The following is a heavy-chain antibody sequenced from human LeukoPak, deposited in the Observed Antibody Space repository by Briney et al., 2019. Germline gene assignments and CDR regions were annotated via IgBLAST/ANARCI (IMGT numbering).Heavy chain of an antibody. J-gene: IGHJ4*02. CDR1: GASISSYY. Sequence: SETLSLTCTVSGASISSYYWSWIRQPPGKGLEWIGEINHSGSTNYNPSLKSRVTISVDTSKNQFSLKLSSVTAADTAVYYCARGRVDIVVVPAAMSRYFDYWGQGTLVTVSS. CDR2: INHSGST. D-gene: IGHD2-2*03. CDR3: ARGRVDIVVVPAAMSRYFDY. V-gene: IGHV4-34*01.